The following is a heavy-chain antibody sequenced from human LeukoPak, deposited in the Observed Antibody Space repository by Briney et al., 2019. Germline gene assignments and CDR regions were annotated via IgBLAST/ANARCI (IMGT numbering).Heavy chain of an antibody. CDR1: GVSISSGSYY. J-gene: IGHJ4*02. V-gene: IGHV4-61*02. CDR3: AGTGYSSGYDY. Sequence: KTSETLSLTCTVSGVSISSGSYYWRWIRQPAGKGLEWIGRIYTSGSTDYTPSLKSRVTISVDTSKNQFSLKLSSVTAADTAVYYCAGTGYSSGYDYWGQGTLVTVSS. CDR2: IYTSGST. D-gene: IGHD6-25*01.